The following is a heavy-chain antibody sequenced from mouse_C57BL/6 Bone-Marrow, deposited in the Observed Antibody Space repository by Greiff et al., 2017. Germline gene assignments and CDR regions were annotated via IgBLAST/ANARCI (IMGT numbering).Heavy chain of an antibody. J-gene: IGHJ1*03. CDR2: IYPGDGDT. Sequence: QVQLQQSGPELVKPGASVKISCKASGYAFSSSWMNWVKQRPGKGLEWIGRIYPGDGDTNYNGKFKGKATLTADKSSRTAYMQLSSLTSEDSAVYFCAPLGSSYAWYFDVWGTGTTVTVSS. CDR1: GYAFSSSW. D-gene: IGHD1-1*01. CDR3: APLGSSYAWYFDV. V-gene: IGHV1-82*01.